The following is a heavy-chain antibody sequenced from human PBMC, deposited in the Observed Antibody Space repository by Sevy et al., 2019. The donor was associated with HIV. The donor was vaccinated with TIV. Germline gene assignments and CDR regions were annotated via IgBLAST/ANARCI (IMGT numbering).Heavy chain of an antibody. CDR1: GFTFSTYG. Sequence: GGYLRLSCAASGFTFSTYGIHWVRQAPGKGLEWMALISYDGTKTFYIDSVKGRFTVSRDNSKNDLYLQMNSLRPEDTTVYTSAVWPRGQTGYYFKIDSWGQGTLVTVSS. D-gene: IGHD3-9*01. J-gene: IGHJ4*02. V-gene: IGHV3-30*03. CDR3: AVWPRGQTGYYFKIDS. CDR2: ISYDGTKT.